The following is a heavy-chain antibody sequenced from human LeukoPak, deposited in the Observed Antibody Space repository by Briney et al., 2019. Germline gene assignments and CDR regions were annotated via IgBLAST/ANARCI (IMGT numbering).Heavy chain of an antibody. J-gene: IGHJ6*02. Sequence: SETLSLTCTVSGGSIISYHWSWIRQPAGKGLEWIGRVHSSERTNYNPSFKSRSTMSVDTSKNKFSLNLTSVTAADTAVYYCAREWELRSRGMDVWGQGTTVTVSS. CDR2: VHSSERT. CDR1: GGSIISYH. CDR3: AREWELRSRGMDV. V-gene: IGHV4-4*07. D-gene: IGHD1-26*01.